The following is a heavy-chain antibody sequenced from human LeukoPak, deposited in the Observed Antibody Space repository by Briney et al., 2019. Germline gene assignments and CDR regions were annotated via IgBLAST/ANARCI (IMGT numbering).Heavy chain of an antibody. V-gene: IGHV4-59*01. Sequence: SETLSLTCTVSGGSISSYYWSWIRQPPGKGPEWIGYIYYSGRTNYNPSLKSRVTISVDTSKNQFSLKLSSVTAADTAVYYCARGFEETTVYYYYYYGMDVWGQGTTVTVSS. CDR3: ARGFEETTVYYYYYYGMDV. D-gene: IGHD4-11*01. CDR2: IYYSGRT. CDR1: GGSISSYY. J-gene: IGHJ6*02.